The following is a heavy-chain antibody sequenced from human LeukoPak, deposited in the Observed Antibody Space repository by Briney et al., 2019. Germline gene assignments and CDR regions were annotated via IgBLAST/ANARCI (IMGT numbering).Heavy chain of an antibody. CDR3: ARSITSCYGGCWFDP. Sequence: SETLSLTCTVSGGSTSSSSYNWGWIRQPPGKGLEWIASIYYSGSTYYNPSLKSRVTISVDTSKNQFSLKLSSVTAADTAVYYCARSITSCYGGCWFDPWGQGTLVTVSS. CDR2: IYYSGST. CDR1: GGSTSSSSYN. D-gene: IGHD2-2*01. J-gene: IGHJ5*02. V-gene: IGHV4-39*01.